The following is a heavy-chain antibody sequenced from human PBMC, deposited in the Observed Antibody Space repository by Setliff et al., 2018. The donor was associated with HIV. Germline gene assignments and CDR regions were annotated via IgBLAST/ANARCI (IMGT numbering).Heavy chain of an antibody. Sequence: ASVKVSCKASGYSFSNYAINWVRQAPGQGLEWMGWINTHTGSPTYAQAFTGRFVFSVDTSVSTAYLQISSLKAEDTAVYYCARALYGDYGGDINWFDPWGQGTLVTVSS. D-gene: IGHD4-17*01. CDR1: GYSFSNYA. CDR2: INTHTGSP. V-gene: IGHV7-4-1*02. J-gene: IGHJ5*02. CDR3: ARALYGDYGGDINWFDP.